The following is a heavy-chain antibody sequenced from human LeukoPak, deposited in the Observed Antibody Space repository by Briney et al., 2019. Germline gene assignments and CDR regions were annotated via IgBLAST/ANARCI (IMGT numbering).Heavy chain of an antibody. CDR1: GYTFTGYY. Sequence: ASVKVSCKASGYTFTGYYMHWVRQAPGQGLEWMGIINPSGGSTSYAQKFQGRVTMTRDTSTSTVYMELSSLRSEDTAVYYCALVMVRGVDFDYWGQGTLVTVSS. D-gene: IGHD3-10*01. V-gene: IGHV1-46*01. CDR2: INPSGGST. J-gene: IGHJ4*02. CDR3: ALVMVRGVDFDY.